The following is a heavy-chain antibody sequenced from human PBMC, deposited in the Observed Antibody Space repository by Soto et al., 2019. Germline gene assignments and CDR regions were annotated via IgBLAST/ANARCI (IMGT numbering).Heavy chain of an antibody. Sequence: GGSLRLSCAASGFTFSSYGMHWVRQAPGKGLEWVAVISYDGSNKYYADSVKGRFTISRDNSKNTLYLQMNSLRAEDTAVYYCAKEYCSGGSCYSPSPQNFWGQGTLVTVSS. D-gene: IGHD2-15*01. J-gene: IGHJ4*02. CDR3: AKEYCSGGSCYSPSPQNF. V-gene: IGHV3-30*18. CDR2: ISYDGSNK. CDR1: GFTFSSYG.